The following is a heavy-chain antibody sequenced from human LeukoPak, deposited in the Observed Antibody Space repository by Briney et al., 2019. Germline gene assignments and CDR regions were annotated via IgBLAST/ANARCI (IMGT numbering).Heavy chain of an antibody. D-gene: IGHD3-22*01. CDR3: ARDLGGSGYYYSPDYYYYMDV. V-gene: IGHV4-59*01. CDR1: GGSISSYY. Sequence: SETLSLTCTVSGGSISSYYWSWLRQPPGKGLEWIGYIYYSGSTNYNPSLKSRVTISVDTSKNQFSLKLSSVTAADTAVYYCARDLGGSGYYYSPDYYYYMDVWGKGTTVTVSS. J-gene: IGHJ6*03. CDR2: IYYSGST.